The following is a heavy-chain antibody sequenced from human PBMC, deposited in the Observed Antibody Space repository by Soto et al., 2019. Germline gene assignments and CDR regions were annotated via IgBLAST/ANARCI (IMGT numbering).Heavy chain of an antibody. D-gene: IGHD2-15*01. V-gene: IGHV3-30*18. CDR2: ISYDGSNK. CDR1: GFTFSSYG. Sequence: GGSLRLSCAASGFTFSSYGMHWVRQAPGKGLEWVAVISYDGSNKYYADSVKGRFTISRDNSKNTLYLQMNSLRAEDTAVYYCAKEGASGGNFDPWGQGTLVTVSS. J-gene: IGHJ5*02. CDR3: AKEGASGGNFDP.